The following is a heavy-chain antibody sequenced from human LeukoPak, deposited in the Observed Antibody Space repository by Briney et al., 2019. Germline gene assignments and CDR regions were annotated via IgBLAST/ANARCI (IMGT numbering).Heavy chain of an antibody. D-gene: IGHD1-14*01. CDR3: ASTPTVYYYYMDV. CDR1: GYPISSGYY. V-gene: IGHV4-38-2*01. Sequence: SETLSLTCAVSGYPISSGYYWGWIRQPPGKGLEWNGRIYHSGNTYYNPSLKSRVTISVGTSKIQLSLKLSSVTAADTAMYYCASTPTVYYYYMDVWGKGTTVTVSS. CDR2: IYHSGNT. J-gene: IGHJ6*03.